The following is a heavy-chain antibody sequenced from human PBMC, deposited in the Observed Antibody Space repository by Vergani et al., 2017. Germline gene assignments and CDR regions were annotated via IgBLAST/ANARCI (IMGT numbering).Heavy chain of an antibody. Sequence: EVQVVESGGGLIQPGGSLRLSCVVSGITFKNSWINWVRQAPGKGLEWVGRIKSKIDGWTTDYAAPVKGIFTISRDDSTDMLHLHMNSLKTEDTTVYYCTTLSPNWTHWWGQGTLVNVSS. J-gene: IGHJ4*02. V-gene: IGHV3-15*01. D-gene: IGHD1-20*01. CDR2: IKSKIDGWTT. CDR1: GITFKNSW. CDR3: TTLSPNWTHW.